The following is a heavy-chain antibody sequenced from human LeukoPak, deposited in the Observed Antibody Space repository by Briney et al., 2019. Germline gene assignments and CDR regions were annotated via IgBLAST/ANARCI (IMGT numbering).Heavy chain of an antibody. D-gene: IGHD2-15*01. V-gene: IGHV4-39*01. CDR1: GGSIGSSSYY. CDR3: ANTVVAALPYNWFDP. J-gene: IGHJ5*02. Sequence: SETLSLTCTVSGGSIGSSSYYWGWIRQPPGKGLEWIGSIYYSGSTYYNPSLKSRVTISVDTSKNQFSLKLSSVTAADTAVYYCANTVVAALPYNWFDPWGQGTLVTVSS. CDR2: IYYSGST.